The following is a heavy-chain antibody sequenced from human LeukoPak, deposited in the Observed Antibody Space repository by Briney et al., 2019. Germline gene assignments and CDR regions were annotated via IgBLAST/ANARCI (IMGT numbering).Heavy chain of an antibody. J-gene: IGHJ4*02. D-gene: IGHD6-19*01. CDR1: GGSISSSSYY. CDR2: IYYSGST. Sequence: SETLSLTCTVSGGSISSSSYYWGWIRQPPGKGLEWIGSIYYSGSTYYNPSLKSRVTISVDTSKNQFSLKLSSVTAADTAAYYCARVVGRSGSGWYKDYWGQGTLVTVSS. V-gene: IGHV4-39*01. CDR3: ARVVGRSGSGWYKDY.